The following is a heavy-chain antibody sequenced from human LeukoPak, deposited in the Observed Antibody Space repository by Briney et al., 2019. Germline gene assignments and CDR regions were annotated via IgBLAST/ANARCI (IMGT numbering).Heavy chain of an antibody. CDR3: ARALRIVGATHFDY. CDR2: IYYSGST. J-gene: IGHJ4*02. Sequence: TPSETLSLTCTVSGGSISSYYWSWIRQPPGKGLEWIGYIYYSGSTNYNPSLKSRVTISVDTSKNQFSLKLSSVTAADTAVYYCARALRIVGATHFDYWGQGTLVTVSS. CDR1: GGSISSYY. V-gene: IGHV4-59*01. D-gene: IGHD1-26*01.